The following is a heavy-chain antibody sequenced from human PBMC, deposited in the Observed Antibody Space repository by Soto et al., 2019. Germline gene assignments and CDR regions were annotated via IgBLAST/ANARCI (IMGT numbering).Heavy chain of an antibody. J-gene: IGHJ4*02. CDR3: ATIVEVWSLSY. V-gene: IGHV3-30-3*01. Sequence: QVKLVESRGGVVQPGRSLRLSCAASGFTFSSYAMHWVRQAPGKGLEWVAVISYDGSNKYYADSVKGRFTISRDNSKNTLYLQMNSLRAEDTAVYYCATIVEVWSLSYWGQGTLVTVSS. CDR2: ISYDGSNK. D-gene: IGHD3-3*01. CDR1: GFTFSSYA.